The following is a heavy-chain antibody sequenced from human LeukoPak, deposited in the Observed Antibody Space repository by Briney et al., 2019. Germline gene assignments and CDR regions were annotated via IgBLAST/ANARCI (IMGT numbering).Heavy chain of an antibody. V-gene: IGHV4-59*08. CDR2: IYYTGGT. J-gene: IGHJ5*02. D-gene: IGHD3-16*01. CDR1: AGSIISSH. CDR3: ARRGYEGWFDP. Sequence: PSETLSLTCTVSAGSIISSHWGWIRQPPGKDLEWIGYIYYTGGTNYNPSLKSRVTMSVDTSKNQFSLSLNSVTAADTAVYYCARRGYEGWFDPWGQGTLVTVSS.